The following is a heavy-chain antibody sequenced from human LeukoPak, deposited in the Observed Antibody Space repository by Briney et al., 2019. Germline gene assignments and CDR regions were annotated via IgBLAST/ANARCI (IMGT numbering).Heavy chain of an antibody. CDR2: IYYSGST. V-gene: IGHV4-39*07. D-gene: IGHD3-9*01. CDR3: ARDRHYDILTGYWGFMDV. Sequence: SETLSLTCTVSGGSISSSSYYWGWIRQPPGKGLEWIGSIYYSGSTYYNPSLKSRVTISVDTSKNQFSLKLSSVTAADTAVYYCARDRHYDILTGYWGFMDVWGKGTTVTISS. CDR1: GGSISSSSYY. J-gene: IGHJ6*03.